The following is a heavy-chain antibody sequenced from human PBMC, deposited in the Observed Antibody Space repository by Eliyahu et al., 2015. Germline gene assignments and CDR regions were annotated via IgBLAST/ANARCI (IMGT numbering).Heavy chain of an antibody. CDR3: ARVEFWTRKGFDP. D-gene: IGHD3/OR15-3a*01. CDR2: INPSGGST. V-gene: IGHV1-46*03. J-gene: IGHJ5*02. Sequence: QVQLVQSGAEVKKPGASVKVSCKASGYTFTSYYMHWVRPAPGQGPELMGIINPSGGSTSYAQKFQGRVTMTRDTSTSTVYMELSSLRSEDTAVYYCARVEFWTRKGFDPWGQGTLVTVSS. CDR1: GYTFTSYY.